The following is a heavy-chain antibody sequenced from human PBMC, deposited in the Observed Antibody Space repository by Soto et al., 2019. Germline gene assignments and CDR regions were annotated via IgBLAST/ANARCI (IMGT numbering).Heavy chain of an antibody. CDR1: GFTFSSYS. J-gene: IGHJ6*02. Sequence: PGGSLRLSCAASGFTFSSYSVNWVRQAPGKGLEWVSYISSSSSTIYYADSVKGRFTISRDNAKNSLYLQMNSLRDEDTAVYYCARRRDIVVVPAAMRGGYYGVDVWGQGTTVTVSS. CDR2: ISSSSSTI. CDR3: ARRRDIVVVPAAMRGGYYGVDV. D-gene: IGHD2-2*01. V-gene: IGHV3-48*02.